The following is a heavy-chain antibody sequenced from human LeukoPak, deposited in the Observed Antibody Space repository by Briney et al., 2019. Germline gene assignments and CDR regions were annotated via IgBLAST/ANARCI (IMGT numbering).Heavy chain of an antibody. J-gene: IGHJ4*02. V-gene: IGHV4-4*07. CDR1: DGSFSSYY. CDR2: IYSSGST. Sequence: PSETLSLTCTVSDGSFSSYYWSWIRQPAGKGLEWIGRIYSSGSTNYNSYLKSRLSMSVDASKNQFSLKLTSVPAADTAIYYCAREGSCGGGGCYRADFEYWGQGALVTVSS. CDR3: AREGSCGGGGCYRADFEY. D-gene: IGHD2-15*01.